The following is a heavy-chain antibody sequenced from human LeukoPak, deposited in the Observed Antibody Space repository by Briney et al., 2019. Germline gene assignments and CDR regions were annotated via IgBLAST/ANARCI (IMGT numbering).Heavy chain of an antibody. D-gene: IGHD3-10*01. CDR3: ARYYYGSGSSPPVFDY. CDR1: GGSISSYY. Sequence: SETLSLTCTVSGGSISSYYWSWIRQPPGKGLEWIGYIYYSGSTNYNPSLKSRVTISVDTSKNQSSLKLSSVTAADTAVYYCARYYYGSGSSPPVFDYWGQGTLVTVSS. V-gene: IGHV4-59*01. J-gene: IGHJ4*02. CDR2: IYYSGST.